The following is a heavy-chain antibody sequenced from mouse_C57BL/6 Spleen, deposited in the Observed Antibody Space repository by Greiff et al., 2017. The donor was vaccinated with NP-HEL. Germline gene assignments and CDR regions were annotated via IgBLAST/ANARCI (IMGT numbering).Heavy chain of an antibody. D-gene: IGHD1-1*01. Sequence: QVQLQQSGAELVKPGASVKISCKASGYAFSSYWMNWVKQRPGKGLEWIGQIYPGDGDTNYNGKFKGKATLTADKSSSTAYMQLSSLTSEDSAVYFCAREGSTVVALYYFDYWGQGTTLTVSS. V-gene: IGHV1-80*01. J-gene: IGHJ2*01. CDR2: IYPGDGDT. CDR3: AREGSTVVALYYFDY. CDR1: GYAFSSYW.